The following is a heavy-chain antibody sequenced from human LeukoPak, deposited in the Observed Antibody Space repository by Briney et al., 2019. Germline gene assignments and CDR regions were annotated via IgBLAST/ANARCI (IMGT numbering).Heavy chain of an antibody. CDR2: INPSGGST. D-gene: IGHD3-22*01. J-gene: IGHJ4*02. V-gene: IGHV1-46*01. CDR1: GYTFTSYY. Sequence: ASVKVSCKASGYTFTSYYMHWVRQAPGQGLEWMGIINPSGGSTSYAQKFQGRVTMTRDTSTSTVYMELSSLRSEDPAVYYCARGDYYDSSVYYYRADFAYWGQETRVTVSS. CDR3: ARGDYYDSSVYYYRADFAY.